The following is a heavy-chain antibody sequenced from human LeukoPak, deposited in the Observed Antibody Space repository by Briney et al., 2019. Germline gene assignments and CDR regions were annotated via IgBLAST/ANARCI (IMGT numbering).Heavy chain of an antibody. V-gene: IGHV4-61*02. CDR1: GGSISSGSYY. J-gene: IGHJ2*01. CDR2: IYTSGST. Sequence: SEXXXXTCTVSGGSISSGSYYWRWVRQPAGRGREWLGRIYTSGSTNYNPSLKTRVTTSVDTSKNQFSLKLSSVTAADTAVYYCARDPSSYWYFDLWGRGTLVTVSS. CDR3: ARDPSSYWYFDL.